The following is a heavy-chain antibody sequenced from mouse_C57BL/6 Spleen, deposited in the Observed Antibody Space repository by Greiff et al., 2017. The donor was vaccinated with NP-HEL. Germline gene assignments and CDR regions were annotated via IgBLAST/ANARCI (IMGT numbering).Heavy chain of an antibody. V-gene: IGHV1-26*01. CDR2: INPNNGGT. CDR3: ARWDYYGSSSLDY. CDR1: GYTFTDYY. Sequence: EVQLQQSGPELVKPGASVKISCKASGYTFTDYYMNWVKQSHGKSLEWIGDINPNNGGTSYNQKFKGKATLTVDKSSSTAYMELRSLTSEDSAVYYCARWDYYGSSSLDYWGQGTTLTVSS. J-gene: IGHJ2*01. D-gene: IGHD1-1*01.